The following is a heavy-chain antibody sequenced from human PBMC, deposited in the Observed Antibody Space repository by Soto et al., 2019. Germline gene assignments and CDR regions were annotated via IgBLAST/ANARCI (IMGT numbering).Heavy chain of an antibody. V-gene: IGHV3-30*18. J-gene: IGHJ3*02. CDR2: ISYDGSNK. CDR3: AKVEHGAFGIAAAGPQVAFDI. CDR1: GFTFSSYG. D-gene: IGHD6-13*01. Sequence: GGSLRLSCAASGFTFSSYGMHWVRQAPGKGLEWVAVISYDGSNKYYADSVKGRFTISRDNSKNTLNMQMNSLKAKDTDVYYCAKVEHGAFGIAAAGPQVAFDIWGQGTMVTVSS.